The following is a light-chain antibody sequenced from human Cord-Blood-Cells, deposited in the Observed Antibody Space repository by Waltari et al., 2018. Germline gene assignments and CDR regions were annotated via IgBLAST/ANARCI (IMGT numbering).Light chain of an antibody. Sequence: QSALTQPASVSGSPGQSITISCPGTSSDVGNYKSVSCYQQHPGKAPNLMIYAVSKRPSGVSDRFSGSKSGDMASLTISGLQPEDEAEYFCSSYAGSSKGVFGGGTKVTVL. CDR2: AVS. J-gene: IGLJ2*01. CDR3: SSYAGSSKGV. V-gene: IGLV2-23*02. CDR1: SSDVGNYKS.